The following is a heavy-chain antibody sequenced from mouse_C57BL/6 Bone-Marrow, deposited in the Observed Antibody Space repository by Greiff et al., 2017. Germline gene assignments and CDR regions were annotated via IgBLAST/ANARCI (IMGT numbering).Heavy chain of an antibody. D-gene: IGHD3-3*01. J-gene: IGHJ2*01. Sequence: VQLVELGPGLVAPSQSLSITCTVSGFSLTSYAISWVRQPPGKGLEWLGVIWTGGGTNYNSALKSRLSISKDNSKSQVFLKMNSLQTDDTARYYCARNSGTGGNYFDYWGQGTTLTVSS. CDR1: GFSLTSYA. V-gene: IGHV2-9-1*01. CDR3: ARNSGTGGNYFDY. CDR2: IWTGGGT.